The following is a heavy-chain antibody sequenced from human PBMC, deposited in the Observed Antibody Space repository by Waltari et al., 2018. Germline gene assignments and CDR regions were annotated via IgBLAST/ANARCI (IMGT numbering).Heavy chain of an antibody. D-gene: IGHD3-10*01. CDR2: ISGSGDNT. Sequence: LQLQESGPGLVKPSETLSLTCTVSGGSISSSSYYWGWIRQPPGTGLEWVSAISGSGDNTFYVDSVKGRFTISRDKSKNTLYLQMNSLRAEDTAVYYCAKHLTLVRGIGPYFDYWGQGTLVTVSS. CDR3: AKHLTLVRGIGPYFDY. V-gene: IGHV3-23*01. CDR1: GGSISSSSYY. J-gene: IGHJ4*02.